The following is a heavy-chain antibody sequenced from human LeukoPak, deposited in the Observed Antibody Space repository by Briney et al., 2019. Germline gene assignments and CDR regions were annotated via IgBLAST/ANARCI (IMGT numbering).Heavy chain of an antibody. Sequence: GASVKVSCKASGYTFTSYGINWVRQATGQGLEWMGWMNPNSGNTGYAQKFQGRVTMTRNTSISTAYMELSSLRSEDTAVYYCAIGKTEYSSSVWRRRTYYFDYWGQGTLVTVSS. D-gene: IGHD6-6*01. CDR1: GYTFTSYG. CDR3: AIGKTEYSSSVWRRRTYYFDY. V-gene: IGHV1-8*02. J-gene: IGHJ4*02. CDR2: MNPNSGNT.